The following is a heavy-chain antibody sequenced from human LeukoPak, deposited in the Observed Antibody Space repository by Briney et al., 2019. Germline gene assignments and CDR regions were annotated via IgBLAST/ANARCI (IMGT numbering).Heavy chain of an antibody. CDR3: ARGGMGGKAFDY. J-gene: IGHJ4*02. Sequence: GRSLRLSCAASGFTFSSYGMHWVRQAPAKGLEWVAVIWYDGSNKYYADSVKGRFTISRDNSKNTLYLQMNSLRAEDTAVYYCARGGMGGKAFDYWGQGTLVTVSS. D-gene: IGHD4-23*01. V-gene: IGHV3-33*01. CDR2: IWYDGSNK. CDR1: GFTFSSYG.